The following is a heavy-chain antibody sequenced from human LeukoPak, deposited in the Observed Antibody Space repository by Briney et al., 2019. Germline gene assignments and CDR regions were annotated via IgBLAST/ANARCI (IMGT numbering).Heavy chain of an antibody. D-gene: IGHD1/OR15-1a*01. CDR2: INHSGDT. J-gene: IGHJ5*02. CDR3: ARGPGTVGLSP. CDR1: GGSFTNYY. V-gene: IGHV4-34*01. Sequence: SETLSPTCNVSGGSFTNYYWSWIRQTPEKGLEWIGQINHSGDTSYNPSLRSRVTLSVDRSKNQFPLKVTSVTAADTGVYYCARGPGTVGLSPWGQGTLVSVSS.